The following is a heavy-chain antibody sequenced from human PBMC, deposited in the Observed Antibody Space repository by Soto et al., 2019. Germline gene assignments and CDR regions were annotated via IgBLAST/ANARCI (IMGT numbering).Heavy chain of an antibody. D-gene: IGHD3-10*01. Sequence: SETLSVTCAVYGGSFSGYDWSWIRQPPGKGLEWIGEINHSGSTNYNPSLKSRVTISVDTSKNQFSLKLSSVTAADTAVYYCARVLLWFGELSYYYGMDVWGQGTTVT. J-gene: IGHJ6*02. CDR3: ARVLLWFGELSYYYGMDV. V-gene: IGHV4-34*01. CDR1: GGSFSGYD. CDR2: INHSGST.